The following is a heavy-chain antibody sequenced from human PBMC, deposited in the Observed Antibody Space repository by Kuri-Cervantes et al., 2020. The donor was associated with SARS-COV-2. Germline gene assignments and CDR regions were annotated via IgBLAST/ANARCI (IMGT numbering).Heavy chain of an antibody. CDR3: AREFSAMVGAPTAAFDI. CDR1: GFTFSNYA. D-gene: IGHD1-26*01. J-gene: IGHJ3*02. V-gene: IGHV3-23*01. Sequence: GESLKISCAASGFTFSNYAMSWVHQAPGMGLEWVSAIGASGATTYYADSVKGRFTISRDNSKSTVYVQMNSLRAEDTAVYYCAREFSAMVGAPTAAFDIWGQGTMVTVSS. CDR2: IGASGATT.